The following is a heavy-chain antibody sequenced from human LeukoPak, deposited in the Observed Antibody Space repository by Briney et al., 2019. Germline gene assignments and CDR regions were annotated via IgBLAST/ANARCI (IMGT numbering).Heavy chain of an antibody. CDR3: AKGDNYYDSSGYYHAKALFDY. Sequence: GGSLRLSCGGSGFTFSSYAMYWVRQAPGKGLEWVAGISYNGNNKFYADSVKGRFSISRDNSKNTLYLQMDSLRAEDTAVYYCAKGDNYYDSSGYYHAKALFDYWGQGALVTVSS. J-gene: IGHJ4*02. V-gene: IGHV3-30*04. CDR2: ISYNGNNK. D-gene: IGHD3-22*01. CDR1: GFTFSSYA.